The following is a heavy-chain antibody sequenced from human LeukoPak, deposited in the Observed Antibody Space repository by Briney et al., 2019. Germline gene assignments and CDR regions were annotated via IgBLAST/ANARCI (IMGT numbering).Heavy chain of an antibody. J-gene: IGHJ4*02. CDR3: VRDMWAASGGY. Sequence: ASVKVSCKVSGYTLTELSMHWVRQAPGKGLEWMGGFDPEDGETIYAQKFQGRVTMTEDTSTDTAYMELNSLKSDDTAVYFCVRDMWAASGGYWGQGTLVTVSS. V-gene: IGHV1-24*01. D-gene: IGHD6-13*01. CDR1: GYTLTELS. CDR2: FDPEDGET.